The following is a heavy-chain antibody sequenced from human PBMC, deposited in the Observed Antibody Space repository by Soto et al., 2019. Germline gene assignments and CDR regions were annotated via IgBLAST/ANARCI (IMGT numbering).Heavy chain of an antibody. J-gene: IGHJ5*02. D-gene: IGHD2-2*01. V-gene: IGHV3-33*01. CDR3: ARVRDIVVVPAAMGSWFDP. CDR1: GFTFSSYG. CDR2: IWYDGSNK. Sequence: GGSLRLSCAASGFTFSSYGMHWVRQAPGKGLEWVAVIWYDGSNKYYADSVKGRFTISRDNSKNTLYLQMNSLRAEDTAVYYCARVRDIVVVPAAMGSWFDPWGHGTLVTVSS.